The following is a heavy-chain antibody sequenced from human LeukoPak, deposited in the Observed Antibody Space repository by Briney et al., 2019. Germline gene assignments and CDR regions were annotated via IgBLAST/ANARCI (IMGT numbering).Heavy chain of an antibody. CDR2: INAGNGNT. CDR3: ARFHNGLVRGVQPYYFAY. J-gene: IGHJ4*02. V-gene: IGHV1-3*01. Sequence: ASVKVSCKASGYTFTSYAMHWVRQAPGQRLEWMGWINAGNGNTKYSQKFQGRVTITRDTSASTAYMELSSLRSEDTAVYYCARFHNGLVRGVQPYYFAYWGQGTLVTASS. D-gene: IGHD3-10*01. CDR1: GYTFTSYA.